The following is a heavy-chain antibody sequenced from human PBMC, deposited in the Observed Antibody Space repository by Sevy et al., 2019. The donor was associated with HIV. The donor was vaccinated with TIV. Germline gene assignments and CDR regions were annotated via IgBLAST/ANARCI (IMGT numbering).Heavy chain of an antibody. CDR3: ARKPNLYYYYGMDV. CDR1: GFTFSSYS. CDR2: ISSSSSYI. V-gene: IGHV3-21*01. Sequence: GGSLRLSCAASGFTFSSYSMNWVRQAPGKGLEWVSSISSSSSYIYYADSVKGRFTISRDNAKNSLYLQMNSLRAEDTAVYYCARKPNLYYYYGMDVWGQGTTVTVSS. J-gene: IGHJ6*02.